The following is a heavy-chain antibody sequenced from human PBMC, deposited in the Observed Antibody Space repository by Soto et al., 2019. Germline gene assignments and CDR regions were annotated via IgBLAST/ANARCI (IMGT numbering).Heavy chain of an antibody. CDR2: IIPIFGTA. J-gene: IGHJ5*01. D-gene: IGHD3-22*01. CDR1: GGTFSSYA. V-gene: IGHV1-69*06. CDR3: AGYYYDSSGYYYDVDS. Sequence: GASVKVSCKASGGTFSSYAISWVRQAPGQGLEWMGGIIPIFGTANYAQKFQGRVTITADKSTSTAYMELSSLRSEDTAVYYCAGYYYDSSGYYYDVDSWGQGTLVTVSS.